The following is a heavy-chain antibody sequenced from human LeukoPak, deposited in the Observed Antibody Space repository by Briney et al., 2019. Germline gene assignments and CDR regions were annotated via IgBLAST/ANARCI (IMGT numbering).Heavy chain of an antibody. CDR3: ARDGGSSRHPPHFDH. CDR2: ISYDGSNK. Sequence: GGSLRLSCAASGFTFSTYAMHWVRQAPGKGLEWVAVISYDGSNKYYADSVKGRFTISRDNSKNTLYLQMNSLRVEDTAAYYCARDGGSSRHPPHFDHWGQGTLVTVSS. CDR1: GFTFSTYA. J-gene: IGHJ4*02. D-gene: IGHD6-13*01. V-gene: IGHV3-30-3*01.